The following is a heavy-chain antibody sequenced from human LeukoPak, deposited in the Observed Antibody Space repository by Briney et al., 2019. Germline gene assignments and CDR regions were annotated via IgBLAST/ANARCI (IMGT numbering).Heavy chain of an antibody. CDR1: GFTFSSYA. V-gene: IGHV3-23*01. CDR2: ISGSGDSA. D-gene: IGHD3-10*01. J-gene: IGHJ4*02. CDR3: AKDLDPIVRGVIPY. Sequence: GGSLRLSCSASGFTFSSYAMSWVRQAPGKGLEWVSAISGSGDSAYYADSVKGRFTISRDNSKNTLYLQMNSLRAEDTAVYYCAKDLDPIVRGVIPYWGQGTLVTVSS.